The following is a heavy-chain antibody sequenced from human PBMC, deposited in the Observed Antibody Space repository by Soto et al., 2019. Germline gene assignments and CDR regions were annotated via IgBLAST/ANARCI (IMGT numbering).Heavy chain of an antibody. Sequence: GGSLRLSCAASGFTFSSYAMSWVRQAPGKGLEWVSAISGSGGSTYYADSVKGRFTISRDNSKNTLYLQMNSLRAEDTAVYYCVGGYSSSWSTLVGGYGMDVWGQGTTVTVSS. CDR2: ISGSGGST. J-gene: IGHJ6*02. D-gene: IGHD6-13*01. V-gene: IGHV3-23*01. CDR1: GFTFSSYA. CDR3: VGGYSSSWSTLVGGYGMDV.